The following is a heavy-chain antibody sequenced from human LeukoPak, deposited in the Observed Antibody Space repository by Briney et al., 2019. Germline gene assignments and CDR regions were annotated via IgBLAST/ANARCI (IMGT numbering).Heavy chain of an antibody. D-gene: IGHD2-2*02. CDR2: IYSGGST. Sequence: GGSLRLSCAASGFTVSSNYMSRVRQAPGKGLEWVSVIYSGGSTYYADSVKGRFTISRDNSKNTLYLQMNSLRAEDTAVYYCARGLLDIVVVPAAISGVLYFDYWGQGTLVTVSS. J-gene: IGHJ4*02. CDR3: ARGLLDIVVVPAAISGVLYFDY. V-gene: IGHV3-66*01. CDR1: GFTVSSNY.